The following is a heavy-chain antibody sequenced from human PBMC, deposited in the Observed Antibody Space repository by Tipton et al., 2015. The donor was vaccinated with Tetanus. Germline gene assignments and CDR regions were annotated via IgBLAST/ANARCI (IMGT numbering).Heavy chain of an antibody. D-gene: IGHD3-10*01. CDR3: ARSHGSGGLLWFDS. Sequence: TLSLTCTVSGGSINSGAYTWSWIRQSPGKGLEWIGYIFHTGGTYYNPSLKSRVTISVDGPKNQFSLNPKSVTAADTAVYYCARSHGSGGLLWFDSWGQGTLVTVSS. CDR2: IFHTGGT. J-gene: IGHJ5*01. V-gene: IGHV4-30-2*06. CDR1: GGSINSGAYT.